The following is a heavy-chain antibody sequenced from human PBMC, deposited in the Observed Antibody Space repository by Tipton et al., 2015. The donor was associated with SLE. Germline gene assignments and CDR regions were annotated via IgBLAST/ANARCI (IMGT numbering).Heavy chain of an antibody. Sequence: SLRLSCAASGFTFSSYAMNWVRQAPGKGLEWVSGISCSGRNTYYADSVKGRFTISRDNSKNTLFLQMDSLGAEDTAVYYCAKDVAPRIQDDAFDMWGQGTTVTVSS. CDR1: GFTFSSYA. D-gene: IGHD2-21*01. V-gene: IGHV3-23*01. CDR2: ISCSGRNT. CDR3: AKDVAPRIQDDAFDM. J-gene: IGHJ3*02.